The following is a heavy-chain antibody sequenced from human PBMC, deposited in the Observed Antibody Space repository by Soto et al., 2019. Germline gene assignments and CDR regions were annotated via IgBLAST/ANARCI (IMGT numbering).Heavy chain of an antibody. CDR3: ARDLPLSGDYVSYYFDY. CDR1: GFTFSSYS. V-gene: IGHV3-48*01. Sequence: EVQLVESGGGLVQPGGSLRLSCAASGFTFSSYSMNWVRQAPGKGLEWVSYISSSSSTIYYADSVKGRFTISRDNAKNSLSLQMNSLRAEDTAVYYCARDLPLSGDYVSYYFDYWGQGTLVTVSS. CDR2: ISSSSSTI. J-gene: IGHJ4*02. D-gene: IGHD4-17*01.